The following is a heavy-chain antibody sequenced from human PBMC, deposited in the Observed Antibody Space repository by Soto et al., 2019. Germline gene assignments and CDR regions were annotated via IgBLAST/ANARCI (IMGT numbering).Heavy chain of an antibody. Sequence: GASVKGSCKASGGTLSSYAISWVRQAPGQGLEWMGGIIPIFGTANYAQKFQGRVTITADESTSTAYMELSSLRSEDTAVYYCARGPNVDTAMVNYYYYGMDVWGQGTTVTVSS. D-gene: IGHD5-18*01. CDR3: ARGPNVDTAMVNYYYYGMDV. CDR2: IIPIFGTA. V-gene: IGHV1-69*13. CDR1: GGTLSSYA. J-gene: IGHJ6*02.